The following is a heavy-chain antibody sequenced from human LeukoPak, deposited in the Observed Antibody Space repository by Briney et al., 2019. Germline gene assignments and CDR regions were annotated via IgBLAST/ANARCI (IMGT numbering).Heavy chain of an antibody. Sequence: PGRSLRLSCAASGFTFSGFGMHWVRQAPGKGLEWVTFILNDGSTRYYADSVKGRFTISRDNSKNTLFLQMDSLRPEDTGVYYCARGRGGNGFSHFDYWAREPWSPSPQ. CDR1: GFTFSGFG. J-gene: IGHJ4*02. D-gene: IGHD4-23*01. CDR3: ARGRGGNGFSHFDY. V-gene: IGHV3-30*03. CDR2: ILNDGSTR.